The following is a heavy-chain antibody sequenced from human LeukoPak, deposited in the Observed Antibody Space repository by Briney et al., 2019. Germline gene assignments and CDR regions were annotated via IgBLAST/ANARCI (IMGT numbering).Heavy chain of an antibody. J-gene: IGHJ6*03. CDR3: AREITMIVEGGYYYYYYMDV. V-gene: IGHV3-20*04. CDR2: INWNGGST. CDR1: GFTFDDYG. Sequence: GGSLRLSCAASGFTFDDYGMSWVRQAPGKGLEWVSGINWNGGSTGYADSVKGRFTISRDNAKNSLYLQMNSLGAEDTALYYCAREITMIVEGGYYYYYYMDVWGKGTTVTVSS. D-gene: IGHD3-22*01.